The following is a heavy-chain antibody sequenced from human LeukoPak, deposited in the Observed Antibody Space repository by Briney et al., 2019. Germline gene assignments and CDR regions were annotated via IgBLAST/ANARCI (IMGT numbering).Heavy chain of an antibody. V-gene: IGHV3-33*06. J-gene: IGHJ4*02. CDR2: IWYDGSNK. CDR3: AKVGCSGGSCYSVSY. Sequence: GGSLRLSCAASGFTFSSYGMHWVRQAPGKGLEWVAVIWYDGSNKYYADSVKGRFTISRDNSKNTLYLQMNSLRAEDTAVYYCAKVGCSGGSCYSVSYWGQGTLVTVSS. D-gene: IGHD2-15*01. CDR1: GFTFSSYG.